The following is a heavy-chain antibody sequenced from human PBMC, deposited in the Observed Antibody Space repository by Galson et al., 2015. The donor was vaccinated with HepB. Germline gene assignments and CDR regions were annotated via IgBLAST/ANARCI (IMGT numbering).Heavy chain of an antibody. CDR3: ARGAVVTPRGYFDL. CDR1: GGSISGGSYS. J-gene: IGHJ2*01. V-gene: IGHV4-30-4*07. D-gene: IGHD4-23*01. CDR2: IFYTGST. Sequence: LSLTCAVSGGSISGGSYSWNWIRQPPGKGLEWIGYIFYTGSTYYNTSLKSRLTISLDTSKNQFSLKLNSVTAADTAVYYCARGAVVTPRGYFDLWGRGTLVTVSS.